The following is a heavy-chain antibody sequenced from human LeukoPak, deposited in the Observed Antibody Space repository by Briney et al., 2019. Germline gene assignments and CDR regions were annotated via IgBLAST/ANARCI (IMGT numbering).Heavy chain of an antibody. CDR2: IRYEGSNK. Sequence: GGSLRLSCAASGFTFSSYGMHWVRQAPGKGMAWVAFIRYEGSNKYYADSVKGRLTISRYNSKNTLYLQMNSLRAEDTAVYYCAKVRYVCGSYRSPGLDYWGQGTLVTVSS. J-gene: IGHJ4*02. D-gene: IGHD3-16*02. CDR3: AKVRYVCGSYRSPGLDY. V-gene: IGHV3-30*02. CDR1: GFTFSSYG.